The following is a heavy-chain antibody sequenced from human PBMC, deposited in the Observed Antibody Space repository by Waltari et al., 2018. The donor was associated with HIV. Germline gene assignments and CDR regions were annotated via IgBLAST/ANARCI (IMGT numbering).Heavy chain of an antibody. CDR1: GFTLNSVW. V-gene: IGHV3-15*01. J-gene: IGHJ4*02. Sequence: EVQLVESGGDLLKPGGCLRLSCAASGFTLNSVWMSWVRQAPGKGVEWVGRIKTKGDGGATDYAAAVKGRFTISRDDSKNTVYLQMNSLKIEDTAVYYCTSEEDHGSGSHFDYWGQGTLVTVSS. CDR2: IKTKGDGGAT. CDR3: TSEEDHGSGSHFDY. D-gene: IGHD3-10*01.